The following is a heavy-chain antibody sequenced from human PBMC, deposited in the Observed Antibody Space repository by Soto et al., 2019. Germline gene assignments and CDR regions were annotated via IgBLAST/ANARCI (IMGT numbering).Heavy chain of an antibody. CDR2: ISKSDYT. CDR1: GFAFNNYG. CDR3: AREDSIIIPAVSDF. Sequence: PGGSLRLSCTVSGFAFNNYGINWVRQAPGKGLEWVSSISKSDYTYYSDSVKGRFTISRDNAKNSVSLQMNTLRVEDTAVYYCAREDSIIIPAVSDFRGQGTLVTVSP. V-gene: IGHV3-21*01. J-gene: IGHJ4*02. D-gene: IGHD2-2*01.